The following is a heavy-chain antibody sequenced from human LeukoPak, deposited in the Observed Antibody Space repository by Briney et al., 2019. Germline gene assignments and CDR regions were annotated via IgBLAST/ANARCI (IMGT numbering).Heavy chain of an antibody. Sequence: PGGSLTLSCCGSTFTLNSSAMRGLRQAPGKGLEWVSAISGRTGCTYYADSVKGRFTISRDNSKSTLYLQMDSLRAEDAAVYYCAKCEICGCHLQDYRGEGTLVTVSS. J-gene: IGHJ4*02. V-gene: IGHV3-23*01. CDR3: AKCEICGCHLQDY. CDR1: TFTLNSSA. D-gene: IGHD6-19*01. CDR2: ISGRTGCT.